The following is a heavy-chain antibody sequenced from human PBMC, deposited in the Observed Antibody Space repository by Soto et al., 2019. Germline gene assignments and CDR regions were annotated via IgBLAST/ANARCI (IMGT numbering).Heavy chain of an antibody. Sequence: EVELLESGGGLVQPEGSLRLSCAASGFTFSTYAIGWVRQAPGKGLEWVSVVSSGGGTHYADSVKGRFTVSRDNSKNTLSLQMNSLGVDDTAVYYCAKRRGAGGHFDYWGQGALVTVSS. CDR2: VSSGGGT. D-gene: IGHD2-15*01. V-gene: IGHV3-23*01. J-gene: IGHJ4*02. CDR3: AKRRGAGGHFDY. CDR1: GFTFSTYA.